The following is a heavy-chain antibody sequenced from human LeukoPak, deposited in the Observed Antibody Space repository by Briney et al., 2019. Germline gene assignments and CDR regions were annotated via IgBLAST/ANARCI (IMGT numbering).Heavy chain of an antibody. CDR2: INSDGSST. CDR3: ARSDCVSTSCYTEYYYYGMDV. CDR1: GFTLSSYW. J-gene: IGHJ6*02. D-gene: IGHD2-2*02. Sequence: GGSLRLSCAASGFTLSSYWMHWVRQAPGKGLVWVSRINSDGSSTSYADSVKGRFTISRDNAKNTLYLKMNSLRAEDTAVYYCARSDCVSTSCYTEYYYYGMDVWGQGTTVTVSS. V-gene: IGHV3-74*01.